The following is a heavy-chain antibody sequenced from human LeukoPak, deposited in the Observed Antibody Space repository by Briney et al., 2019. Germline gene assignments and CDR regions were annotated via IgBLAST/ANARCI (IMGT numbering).Heavy chain of an antibody. CDR3: ARGIWSRTVSSYYFDC. V-gene: IGHV1-3*01. J-gene: IGHJ4*02. D-gene: IGHD3-3*01. Sequence: PGASVKVSCKASGYTFTSYAMHWVRQAPGQRLEWMGWINAGNGHTRYSQRFQGRVTITRDTSASTVYMEVTSLRFEDTAVYYCARGIWSRTVSSYYFDCWGQGTLVTVSS. CDR2: INAGNGHT. CDR1: GYTFTSYA.